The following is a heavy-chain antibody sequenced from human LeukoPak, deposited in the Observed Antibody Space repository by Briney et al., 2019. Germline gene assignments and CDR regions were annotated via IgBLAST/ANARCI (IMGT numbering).Heavy chain of an antibody. J-gene: IGHJ4*02. CDR2: INHSGST. V-gene: IGHV4-34*01. D-gene: IGHD3-3*01. CDR1: GGSFSGYY. Sequence: SETLSLTCAVYGGSFSGYYWSWIRQPPGKGLEWIGEINHSGSTNYNPSLKSRVTISVDTSKNQFSLKLSSVTAADTAVYYCARRPFFGAGSDWGQGTLVTVSS. CDR3: ARRPFFGAGSD.